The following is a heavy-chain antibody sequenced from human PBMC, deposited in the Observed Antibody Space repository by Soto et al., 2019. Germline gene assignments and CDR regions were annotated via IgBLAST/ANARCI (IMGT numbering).Heavy chain of an antibody. Sequence: QVQLQQWGAGLLKPSETLSLTCAVYGGSFSGYYWSWIRQPPGKGLEWIGEINHSGSTNYNPSLKSRVTISVDTSKNQFSLKLSSVTTADASVYYCARGRRGGYSYGPFDYWGQGTLVTVSS. CDR1: GGSFSGYY. V-gene: IGHV4-34*01. CDR2: INHSGST. J-gene: IGHJ4*02. CDR3: ARGRRGGYSYGPFDY. D-gene: IGHD5-18*01.